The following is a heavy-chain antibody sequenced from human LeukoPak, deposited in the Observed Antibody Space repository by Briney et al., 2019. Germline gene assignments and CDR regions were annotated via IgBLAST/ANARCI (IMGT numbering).Heavy chain of an antibody. J-gene: IGHJ4*02. CDR3: ARDHPKDPTPDY. V-gene: IGHV3-33*01. Sequence: GGSLRLSCAASGFTFSSYGMHWVRQAPGKGLEWVAVIWYDGSNKYYADSVKGRFTISRDNSKNTLYLQMNSLRAEDTAVYYCARDHPKDPTPDYWGQGTLVTVSS. CDR1: GFTFSSYG. CDR2: IWYDGSNK.